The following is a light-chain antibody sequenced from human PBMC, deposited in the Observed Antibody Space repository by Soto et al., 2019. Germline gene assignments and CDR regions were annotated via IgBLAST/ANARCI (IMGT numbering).Light chain of an antibody. J-gene: IGLJ1*01. V-gene: IGLV3-21*02. CDR2: DDS. Sequence: SYALTQSPSVSVAPGQTARITCAGSNIGTKTVHWFQQRPGQAPVLVVFDDSHRPSGIPERFSGSNSGSTATLTISRVEAGDEADYYCQVWDSDILHHVFGSGTKV. CDR3: QVWDSDILHHV. CDR1: NIGTKT.